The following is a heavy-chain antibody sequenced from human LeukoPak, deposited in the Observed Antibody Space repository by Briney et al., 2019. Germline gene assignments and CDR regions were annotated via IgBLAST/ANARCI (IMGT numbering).Heavy chain of an antibody. Sequence: GESLKISCKGSGYSFTTYWISWVRQMPGKGLEWMGTIDPSDSDTNYSPSFQGHVTISVDKSISTAYLQWSLKASDTAIYYCARRGEAMDPFDYWGQGTLVTVSS. D-gene: IGHD5-18*01. J-gene: IGHJ4*02. V-gene: IGHV5-10-1*01. CDR1: GYSFTTYW. CDR2: IDPSDSDT. CDR3: ARRGEAMDPFDY.